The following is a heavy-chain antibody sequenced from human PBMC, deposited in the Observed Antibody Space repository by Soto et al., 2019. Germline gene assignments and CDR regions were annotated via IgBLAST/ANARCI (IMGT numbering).Heavy chain of an antibody. CDR1: GGSFSGYY. CDR3: ARSTLNIVVVPAAGSGAGIYYYYYYMDV. J-gene: IGHJ6*03. V-gene: IGHV4-34*01. D-gene: IGHD2-2*01. CDR2: INHSGST. Sequence: QVQLQQWGAGLLKPSETLSLTCAAYGGSFSGYYWSWIRQPPGKGLEWIGEINHSGSTNYNPSLKSRVTISGDASKNQFSLKLNSVTAADTAVYYCARSTLNIVVVPAAGSGAGIYYYYYYMDVWGKGTTVTVSS.